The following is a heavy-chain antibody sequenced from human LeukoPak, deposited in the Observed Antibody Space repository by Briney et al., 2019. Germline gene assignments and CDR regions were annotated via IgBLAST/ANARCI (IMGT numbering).Heavy chain of an antibody. CDR2: INHSGST. V-gene: IGHV4-34*01. J-gene: IGHJ4*02. CDR3: ARRLASSFDY. CDR1: GGSFSGYY. Sequence: SETLSLTCAVYGGSFSGYYWSWIRQPPGKGLEWIGEINHSGSTNYNPSLKSRVTISVDTSKNQFSLKLSSVTAAYTAVYYCARRLASSFDYWGQGTLVTVSS.